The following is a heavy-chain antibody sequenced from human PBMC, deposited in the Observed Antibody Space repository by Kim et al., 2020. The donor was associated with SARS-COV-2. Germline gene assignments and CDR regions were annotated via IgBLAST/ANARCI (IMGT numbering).Heavy chain of an antibody. V-gene: IGHV3-21*01. Sequence: GGSLRLSCAASGFTFSSYSMNWVRQAPGKGLEWVSSISSSSSYIYYADSVKGRFTISRDNAKNSLYLQMNSLRAEDTAVYYCARGITMVRGVIGYYGMDVWGQGNTVTVSS. CDR2: ISSSSSYI. CDR1: GFTFSSYS. CDR3: ARGITMVRGVIGYYGMDV. D-gene: IGHD3-10*01. J-gene: IGHJ6*02.